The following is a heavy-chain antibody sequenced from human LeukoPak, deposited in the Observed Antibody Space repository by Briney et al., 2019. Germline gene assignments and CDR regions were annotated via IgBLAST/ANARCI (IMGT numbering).Heavy chain of an antibody. D-gene: IGHD6-13*01. CDR1: GYSISSGYY. CDR2: IYHSGST. J-gene: IGHJ4*02. V-gene: IGHV4-38-2*01. Sequence: PSETLSLTCAVSGYSISSGYYWGWIRQPPGKGLEWIGSIYHSGSTYYNPSLKSRVTISVDTSKNLFSLKLSSVTAADTAVYYCVLAAAGTTSDYWGQGTLVTVSS. CDR3: VLAAAGTTSDY.